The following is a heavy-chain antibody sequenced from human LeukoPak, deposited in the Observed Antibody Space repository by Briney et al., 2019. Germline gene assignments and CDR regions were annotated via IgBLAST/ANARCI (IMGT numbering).Heavy chain of an antibody. D-gene: IGHD6-6*01. CDR3: ARLIVGSSSTGWFDP. V-gene: IGHV5-51*01. Sequence: PRASLKISCQSSGSTFISYWIGWGRQMPGKGLQWMGIIYPGDSDTTYSPSFQGQVTISADKSISTAYLQWSSLKASDTAIYYCARLIVGSSSTGWFDPWGQGTLVTVSS. CDR1: GSTFISYW. J-gene: IGHJ5*02. CDR2: IYPGDSDT.